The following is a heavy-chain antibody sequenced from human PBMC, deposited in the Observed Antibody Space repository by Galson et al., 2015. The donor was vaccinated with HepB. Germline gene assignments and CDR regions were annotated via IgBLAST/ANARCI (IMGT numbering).Heavy chain of an antibody. CDR3: ARDHYDAAVYYYYGMDV. J-gene: IGHJ6*02. CDR1: GFTFSSYS. D-gene: IGHD3-3*01. CDR2: ISSSSSTI. Sequence: SLRLSCAASGFTFSSYSMNWVRQAPGKGLEWVSYISSSSSTIYYADSVKGRFTISRDNAKNSLYLQMNSLRAEDTAVYYCARDHYDAAVYYYYGMDVWGQGTTVTVSS. V-gene: IGHV3-48*01.